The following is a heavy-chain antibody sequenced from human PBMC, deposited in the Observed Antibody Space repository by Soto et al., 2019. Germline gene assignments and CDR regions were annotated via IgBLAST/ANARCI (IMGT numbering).Heavy chain of an antibody. D-gene: IGHD7-27*01. Sequence: QGQLVQSGAEVKKPGASVKVSCKASGYTFTSYAMHWVRQAPGKSLEWIGWINPGSGNTKYSQKFQGRVTITRDTSASTAYVELSSLKSEATAVYYCARWRLGITEEYAFAIWRQGTMVTVSS. CDR3: ARWRLGITEEYAFAI. J-gene: IGHJ3*02. CDR2: INPGSGNT. CDR1: GYTFTSYA. V-gene: IGHV1-3*01.